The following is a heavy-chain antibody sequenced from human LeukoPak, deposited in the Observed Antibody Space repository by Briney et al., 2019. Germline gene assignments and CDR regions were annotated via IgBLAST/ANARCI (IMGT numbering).Heavy chain of an antibody. CDR1: GYTFTSYD. J-gene: IGHJ5*02. Sequence: ASVKVSCKASGYTFTSYDINWVRQAPGQGLEWMGWMNPNSGNTGYAQKFQGRVTMTRNTSISTAYMELSSLRSEDTAVYYCARYRSHPRWFDPWGQGTLVTVSS. CDR2: MNPNSGNT. CDR3: ARYRSHPRWFDP. V-gene: IGHV1-8*01. D-gene: IGHD3-16*02.